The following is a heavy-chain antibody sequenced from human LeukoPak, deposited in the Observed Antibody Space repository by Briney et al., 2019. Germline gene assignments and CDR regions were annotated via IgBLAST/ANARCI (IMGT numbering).Heavy chain of an antibody. D-gene: IGHD3-3*01. Sequence: SETLSLTCAVSGGSFTGYYWSWIRQAPGKGLEWIGEIHYRGSTTYNPSLRSRVTISRDTSENQFSLKLGSVTAADTAVYYCARGILEYYYFDLWGRGTLVTVSS. CDR1: GGSFTGYY. CDR2: IHYRGST. J-gene: IGHJ2*01. V-gene: IGHV4-34*01. CDR3: ARGILEYYYFDL.